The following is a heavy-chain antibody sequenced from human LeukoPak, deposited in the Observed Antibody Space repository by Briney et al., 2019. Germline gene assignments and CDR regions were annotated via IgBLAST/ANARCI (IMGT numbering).Heavy chain of an antibody. J-gene: IGHJ4*02. Sequence: ASVKVSCKASGYTFTSYYMHWVRQAPGQGLEWMGIINPSGGSTSYAQKFQGRVTMTRDMSTSTVYMELSSLRSEDTAVYYCARGLKGIAAAGTGFDYWGQGTLVTVPS. D-gene: IGHD6-13*01. CDR2: INPSGGST. CDR1: GYTFTSYY. V-gene: IGHV1-46*01. CDR3: ARGLKGIAAAGTGFDY.